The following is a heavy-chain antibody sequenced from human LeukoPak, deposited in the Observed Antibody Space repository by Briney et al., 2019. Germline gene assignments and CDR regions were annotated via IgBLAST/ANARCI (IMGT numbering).Heavy chain of an antibody. CDR2: ISSGGSTI. CDR1: GFTFSSYE. J-gene: IGHJ6*02. V-gene: IGHV3-48*03. CDR3: ARVTGTTVTTEDGMDV. D-gene: IGHD4-17*01. Sequence: GRSLRLSCAASGFTFSSYEMNWVRQAPGKWLELVSYISSGGSTIYHADSVKGRFTISRDNAKNSLYLQMNSLRAEDTAVYYCARVTGTTVTTEDGMDVWGQGTTVSVSS.